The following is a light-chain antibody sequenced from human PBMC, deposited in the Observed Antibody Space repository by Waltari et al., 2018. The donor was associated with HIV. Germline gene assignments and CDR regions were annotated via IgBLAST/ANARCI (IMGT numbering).Light chain of an antibody. Sequence: QSALTQPASVSGSPGQSIAISCPGTSSDFPTYKYVSWYQQHPGKAPKLLIYDVSKRPSGVSDRFSGSKSGYTASLTISGLQAEDEADYYCSSYTGSSTVFGGGTKLTVL. CDR3: SSYTGSSTV. CDR1: SSDFPTYKY. CDR2: DVS. V-gene: IGLV2-14*03. J-gene: IGLJ2*01.